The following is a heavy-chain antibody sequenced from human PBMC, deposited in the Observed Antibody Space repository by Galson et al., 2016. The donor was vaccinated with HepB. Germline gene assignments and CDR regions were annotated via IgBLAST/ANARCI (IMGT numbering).Heavy chain of an antibody. CDR1: DRTFSDFS. CDR2: IDRNGNA. V-gene: IGHV4-34*01. Sequence: SETLSLTCGFHDRTFSDFSWIWVRQSPGEGLDWIGDIDRNGNAKYNAALKGRITVSVDTSKREVSLTLTSVTAADTGMYYCARGRPGERVSRLGVVIQTDYWLDPWGGGTLVTVSP. D-gene: IGHD2-21*01. CDR3: ARGRPGERVSRLGVVIQTDYWLDP. J-gene: IGHJ5*02.